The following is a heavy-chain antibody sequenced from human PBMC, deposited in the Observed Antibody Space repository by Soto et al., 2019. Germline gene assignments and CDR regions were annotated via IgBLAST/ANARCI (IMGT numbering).Heavy chain of an antibody. J-gene: IGHJ6*02. CDR1: GGSISSYY. CDR2: IYHSGST. CDR3: ASNFGLSTLYYYYYGMDV. V-gene: IGHV4-59*12. Sequence: PSETLSLTCTVSGGSISSYYWSWIRQTPGKGLEWIGEIYHSGSTNYNPSLKSRVTISVDKSKNQFSLKLSSVTAADTAVYYCASNFGLSTLYYYYYGMDVWGQGTTVTVSS. D-gene: IGHD3-10*01.